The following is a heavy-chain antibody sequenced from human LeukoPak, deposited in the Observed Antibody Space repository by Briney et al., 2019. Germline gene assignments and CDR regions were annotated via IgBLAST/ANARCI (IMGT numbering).Heavy chain of an antibody. CDR2: IYYSGST. CDR1: GGSISSSSYY. J-gene: IGHJ4*02. D-gene: IGHD6-19*01. CDR3: ARGRGWYGGYFDY. Sequence: SETLSLTCTVSGGSISSSSYYWSWIRQPPGKGLEWIGYIYYSGSTNYNPSLKSRVTISVDTSKNQFSLKLSSVTAADTAVYYCARGRGWYGGYFDYWGQGTLVTVSS. V-gene: IGHV4-61*01.